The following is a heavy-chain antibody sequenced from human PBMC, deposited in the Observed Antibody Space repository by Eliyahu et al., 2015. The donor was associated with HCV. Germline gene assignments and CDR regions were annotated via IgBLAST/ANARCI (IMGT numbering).Heavy chain of an antibody. V-gene: IGHV4-61*01. CDR2: IYYAGST. Sequence: QVQLQESGPGLVKPSETLSLTCTVSGGSVSGGRYYWSWIRQPPGKGLEWIGYIYYAGSTNYNPSLKSRVSISVDTSKNQFSLKLNSVTAADTAVYYCARDTPYDSSGLDYWGQGTLVTVSS. J-gene: IGHJ4*02. CDR1: GGSVSGGRYY. D-gene: IGHD6-19*01. CDR3: ARDTPYDSSGLDY.